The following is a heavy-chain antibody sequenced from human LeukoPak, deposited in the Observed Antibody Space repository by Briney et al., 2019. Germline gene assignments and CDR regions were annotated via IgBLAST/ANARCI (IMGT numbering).Heavy chain of an antibody. Sequence: SETLSLTCTVSGGSISSYYWSWIRQPPGKGLEWIGYISDSGSTNYNPSLKSRVTMSVDTSKNRFSLKLSSVTAADTAIYYCARVNYRSGSYSSWFDPWGQGTLVTVSS. D-gene: IGHD3-10*01. V-gene: IGHV4-59*08. J-gene: IGHJ5*02. CDR1: GGSISSYY. CDR2: ISDSGST. CDR3: ARVNYRSGSYSSWFDP.